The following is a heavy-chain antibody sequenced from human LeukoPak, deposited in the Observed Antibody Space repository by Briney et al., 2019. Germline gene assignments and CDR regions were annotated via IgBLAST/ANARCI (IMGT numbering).Heavy chain of an antibody. CDR1: GGTFSSYA. D-gene: IGHD3-22*01. Sequence: GATVKVSCKASGGTFSSYAISWVRQAPGQGLEWVGGIIPIFGTANYAQKFQGRVTITADESTSTAYMELSSLRSEDTAVYYCARVSRTMYNYDSSGSLYYMDVWGKGTPVTVSS. CDR2: IIPIFGTA. J-gene: IGHJ6*03. CDR3: ARVSRTMYNYDSSGSLYYMDV. V-gene: IGHV1-69*01.